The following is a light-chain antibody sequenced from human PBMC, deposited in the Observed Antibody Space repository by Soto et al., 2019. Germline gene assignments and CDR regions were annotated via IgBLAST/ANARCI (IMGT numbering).Light chain of an antibody. CDR3: AAWDDSLTGWV. V-gene: IGLV1-44*01. Sequence: QSVLTQPPSASGTPGQRVTISCSGSSSNIGSNTVNWYQQLPGTAPKLLIYSNNQRPSGVPDRFSGSKSGTSASLAISGLQSEDEAEYYCAAWDDSLTGWVFGGGTKLTVL. CDR2: SNN. CDR1: SSNIGSNT. J-gene: IGLJ3*02.